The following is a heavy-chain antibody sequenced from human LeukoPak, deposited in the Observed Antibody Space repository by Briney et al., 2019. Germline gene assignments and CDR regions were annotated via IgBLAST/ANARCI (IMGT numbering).Heavy chain of an antibody. J-gene: IGHJ3*02. Sequence: GGSLRLSCAASGFTFSSYSMNWVRQAPGKGLEWVSSISSSSSYIYYADSVKGRFTISRDNAKNSLYLQMNSLRAEDTAVYYCAKDYSGYDEGDAFDIWGQGTMVTVSS. CDR2: ISSSSSYI. CDR3: AKDYSGYDEGDAFDI. V-gene: IGHV3-21*01. CDR1: GFTFSSYS. D-gene: IGHD5-12*01.